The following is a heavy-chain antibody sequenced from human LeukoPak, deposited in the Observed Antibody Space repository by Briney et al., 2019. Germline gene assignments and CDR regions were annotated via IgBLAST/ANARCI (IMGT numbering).Heavy chain of an antibody. CDR1: GYTFTNYP. V-gene: IGHV1-3*01. Sequence: ASVKVSCKASGYTFTNYPMHWVRQAPGQGLEWMGWINAGNGNTKYSQKFQGRVTITRDTYASTAYMDLSSLRSEDTAVYYCARDVDGGYLTDAFNIWGQGTMVTVSS. J-gene: IGHJ3*02. CDR3: ARDVDGGYLTDAFNI. CDR2: INAGNGNT. D-gene: IGHD5-18*01.